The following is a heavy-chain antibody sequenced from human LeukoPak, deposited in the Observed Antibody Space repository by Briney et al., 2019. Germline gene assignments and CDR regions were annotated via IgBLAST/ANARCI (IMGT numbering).Heavy chain of an antibody. CDR2: ISYDGSNK. CDR1: GYSFSSYG. D-gene: IGHD2-2*01. Sequence: GRSLRLSCAASGYSFSSYGMHWVRQAPGKGLEGVAVISYDGSNKYCADSVKGRFTISRDNSKNTLYLQMNSLRAEDTAVYYCAKDRSSSWASDYWGQGTLVTVSS. J-gene: IGHJ4*02. CDR3: AKDRSSSWASDY. V-gene: IGHV3-30*18.